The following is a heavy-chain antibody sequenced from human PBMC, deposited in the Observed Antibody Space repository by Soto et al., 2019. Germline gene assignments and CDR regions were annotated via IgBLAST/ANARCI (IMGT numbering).Heavy chain of an antibody. V-gene: IGHV3-30-3*01. CDR1: GFTFSSYA. CDR2: ISYDGSNK. D-gene: IGHD3-3*01. Sequence: GGSVRLSCAASGFTFSSYAMHWVRQAPGKGLEWVAVISYDGSNKYYADSVKGRFTISRDNSKNTLYLQMNSLRAEDTAVYYCARDRVIMLLVVSTSYYFDSWGQGNLVTVS. J-gene: IGHJ4*02. CDR3: ARDRVIMLLVVSTSYYFDS.